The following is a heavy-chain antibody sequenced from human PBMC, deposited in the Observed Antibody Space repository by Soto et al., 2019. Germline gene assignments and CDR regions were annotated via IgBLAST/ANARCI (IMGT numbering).Heavy chain of an antibody. CDR1: GFTFTSSA. Sequence: ASVKVSCKASGFTFTSSAVQWLRQARGQRLEWIGWIVVGSGNTNYAQKFQERVTITRDMSTSTAYMELSSLRSEDTAVYYCAAERGYYDFWSGPSKHGMDVWG. CDR3: AAERGYYDFWSGPSKHGMDV. J-gene: IGHJ6*02. V-gene: IGHV1-58*01. D-gene: IGHD3-3*01. CDR2: IVVGSGNT.